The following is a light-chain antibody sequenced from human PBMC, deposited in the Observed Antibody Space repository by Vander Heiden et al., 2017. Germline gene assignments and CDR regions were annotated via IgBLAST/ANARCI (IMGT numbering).Light chain of an antibody. CDR3: AAWDDSLKGVI. J-gene: IGLJ2*01. CDR1: SSNIGNNP. CDR2: YDD. Sequence: QSVLTQPPSVSEAPRQRVTISCSGSSSNIGNNPVNWYQQLPGKAPKLLIYYDDLLSPGVSDRFSGSKSGTSASLAISGLQSEDEADYYCAAWDDSLKGVIFGGGTKLTVL. V-gene: IGLV1-36*01.